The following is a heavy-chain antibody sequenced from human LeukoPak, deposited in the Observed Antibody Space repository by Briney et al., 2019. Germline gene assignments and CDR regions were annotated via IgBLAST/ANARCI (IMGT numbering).Heavy chain of an antibody. V-gene: IGHV4-59*01. CDR3: AREITIFGVVRFDP. CDR2: IYYSGNT. Sequence: SETLSLTCTVSGGSISSYYWSWIRHPPGKGLEWIGYIYYSGNTNYNPSLKSRVTISVDTSKNQFSLKLSSVTAADTAVYYSAREITIFGVVRFDPWGQGTLVTVSS. D-gene: IGHD3-3*01. CDR1: GGSISSYY. J-gene: IGHJ5*02.